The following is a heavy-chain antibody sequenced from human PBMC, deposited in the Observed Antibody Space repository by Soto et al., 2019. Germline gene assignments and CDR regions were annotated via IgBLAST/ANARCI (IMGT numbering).Heavy chain of an antibody. V-gene: IGHV4-34*01. J-gene: IGHJ4*02. CDR1: GGSFSGYY. Sequence: QVQLQQWGGGLLKPSETLSLTCAVYGGSFSGYYWSWIRQPPGKGLEWIGEIKHSGSTNYNPSLKSRVTISVDTSKNQFSLKLSSVTAADTAVYYCARGGRSSSWYAVFYWGQGTLVTVSS. D-gene: IGHD6-13*01. CDR3: ARGGRSSSWYAVFY. CDR2: IKHSGST.